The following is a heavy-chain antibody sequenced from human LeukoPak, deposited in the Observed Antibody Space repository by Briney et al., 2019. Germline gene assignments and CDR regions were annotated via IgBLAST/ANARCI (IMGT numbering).Heavy chain of an antibody. J-gene: IGHJ3*02. CDR1: GGTFSSYA. D-gene: IGHD4-11*01. CDR2: IIPIFGTA. Sequence: SVKVSCKASGGTFSSYAISWVRQAPGQGLEWMGGIIPIFGTANYAQKFQGRVTITTDESTSTAYMELSSLRSEDTAVYYCASETTVNHAPAFDIWGQGTMVTVSS. V-gene: IGHV1-69*05. CDR3: ASETTVNHAPAFDI.